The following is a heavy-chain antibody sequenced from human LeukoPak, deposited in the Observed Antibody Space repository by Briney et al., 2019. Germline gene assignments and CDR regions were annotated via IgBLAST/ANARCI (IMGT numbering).Heavy chain of an antibody. D-gene: IGHD4-17*01. CDR1: GGSFSDYF. CDR3: ARGEDGTGDYRPTYFDS. V-gene: IGHV4-34*01. J-gene: IGHJ4*02. CDR2: INHGGGT. Sequence: ETLSLTCAVYGGSFSDYFWNWIRQPPGKGLEWIGEINHGGGTRYNPSLKSRATISVDTSKKQFSLNLTSVTAADTAVYYCARGEDGTGDYRPTYFDSWGQGTLVTVSS.